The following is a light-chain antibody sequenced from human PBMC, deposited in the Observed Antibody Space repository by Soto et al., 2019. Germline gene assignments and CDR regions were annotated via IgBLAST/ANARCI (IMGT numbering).Light chain of an antibody. Sequence: DIQMTQSPSSLSASVGDRVTITCRASESIARHLNWYQQQPGKAPKLLLYAASSLQNGVPSRFRGGGSGTDFTLTINNLQPEDFATYYCQQTYSTLSITFGQGTRLEIK. J-gene: IGKJ5*01. CDR1: ESIARH. CDR2: AAS. CDR3: QQTYSTLSIT. V-gene: IGKV1-39*01.